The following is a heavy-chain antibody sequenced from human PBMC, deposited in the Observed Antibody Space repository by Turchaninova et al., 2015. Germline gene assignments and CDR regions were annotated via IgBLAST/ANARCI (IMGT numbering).Heavy chain of an antibody. V-gene: IGHV1-18*01. J-gene: IGHJ6*03. Sequence: QVQLVQSGAELKQPGASVRVSCRASGYTFSRHGISWVRQAPGQGLEWMGWISCYNGDTRYAQKGQDRVSMAKDTATSTVYMELRSLRSDDTAVYFCARDPSNTSGYYAYMDVWGKGTTVTVSS. CDR3: ARDPSNTSGYYAYMDV. CDR1: GYTFSRHG. D-gene: IGHD3-22*01. CDR2: ISCYNGDT.